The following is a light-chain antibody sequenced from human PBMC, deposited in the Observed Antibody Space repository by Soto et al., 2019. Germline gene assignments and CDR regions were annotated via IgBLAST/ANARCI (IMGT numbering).Light chain of an antibody. V-gene: IGLV1-40*01. Sequence: QSVLTQPPSVSGAPGQRVTISCSGNTSNIGAGYAVHWYQQLPGTAPKLLIYGTSNRPSGVPDRFSGSKSGTSASLAITGLQAEDEADYYCQSFDTSLNGLIFGGGTKLTVL. CDR3: QSFDTSLNGLI. CDR2: GTS. J-gene: IGLJ2*01. CDR1: TSNIGAGYA.